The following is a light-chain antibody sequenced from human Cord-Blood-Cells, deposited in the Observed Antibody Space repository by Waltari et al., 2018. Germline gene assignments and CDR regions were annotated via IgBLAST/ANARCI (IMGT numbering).Light chain of an antibody. CDR2: LGS. Sequence: DIVITQSPLSLPVTPGEPASLPCRSSQSLLHSNGYNYLDWYLQKPGQSPQLLIYLGSNRASGVPDRFSGSGSGTDFTLKISRVEAEDVGVYYCMQALQTPFTFGPGTKVDIK. CDR3: MQALQTPFT. J-gene: IGKJ3*01. V-gene: IGKV2-28*01. CDR1: QSLLHSNGYNY.